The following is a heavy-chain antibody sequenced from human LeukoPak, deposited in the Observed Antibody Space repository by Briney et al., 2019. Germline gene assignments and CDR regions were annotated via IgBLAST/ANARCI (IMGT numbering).Heavy chain of an antibody. J-gene: IGHJ6*03. D-gene: IGHD3-10*01. CDR1: GFTFTSYW. V-gene: IGHV3-7*01. Sequence: QTGGSLRLSCAASGFTFTSYWLVWVRQAPGRARVGGTRINGDDNEIYYVDSLNGRFSISRDTAKKSLYLQMNSLRAEDTAMYYCARFPPASMVGEGGYYYIDVWGKGTTVTVSS. CDR2: INGDDNEI. CDR3: ARFPPASMVGEGGYYYIDV.